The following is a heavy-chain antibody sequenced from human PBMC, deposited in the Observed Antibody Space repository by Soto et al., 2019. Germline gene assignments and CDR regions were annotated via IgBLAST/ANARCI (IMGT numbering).Heavy chain of an antibody. V-gene: IGHV1-18*04. CDR1: GYNFITYD. Sequence: VASVKVSCKASGYNFITYDIGWVRQAPGQGLEWMGWITTYNGDAKYAQKLQGRVTMTTDTSTSTAYMELRSLTSDDTAVYYCAREYGSCNRTAGSQWFAPWGQGTLVTVSS. CDR2: ITTYNGDA. D-gene: IGHD2-8*01. J-gene: IGHJ5*02. CDR3: AREYGSCNRTAGSQWFAP.